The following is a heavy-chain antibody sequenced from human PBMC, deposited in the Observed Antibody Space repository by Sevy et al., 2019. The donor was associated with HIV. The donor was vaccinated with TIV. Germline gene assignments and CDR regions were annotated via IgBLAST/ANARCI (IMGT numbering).Heavy chain of an antibody. CDR3: ARVLKRRGVAVGGTPDY. CDR1: GFTFSDYD. V-gene: IGHV3-11*06. CDR2: IGASSVT. D-gene: IGHD6-19*01. Sequence: GESLKISCSASGFTFSDYDMSWIRQAPGQGLEWTSHIGASSVTNYPDSVKGRFTISRDNAKNSLYLQMNTLRVEDTAVYYCARVLKRRGVAVGGTPDYWGQGTLVTVSS. J-gene: IGHJ4*02.